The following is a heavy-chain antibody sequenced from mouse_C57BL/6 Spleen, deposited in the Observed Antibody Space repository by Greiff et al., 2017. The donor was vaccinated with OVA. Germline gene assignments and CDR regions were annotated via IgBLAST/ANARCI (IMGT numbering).Heavy chain of an antibody. J-gene: IGHJ3*01. CDR1: GYSFTSYY. Sequence: QVQLQQSGPELVKPGASVKISCKASGYSFTSYYIHWVKQRPGQGLEWIGWIYPGSGNTKYNEKFKGKATLTADTSSSTAYMQLSSLTSEDSAVYYCARGSNYGPFAYWGQGTLVTVSA. CDR2: IYPGSGNT. D-gene: IGHD2-5*01. V-gene: IGHV1-66*01. CDR3: ARGSNYGPFAY.